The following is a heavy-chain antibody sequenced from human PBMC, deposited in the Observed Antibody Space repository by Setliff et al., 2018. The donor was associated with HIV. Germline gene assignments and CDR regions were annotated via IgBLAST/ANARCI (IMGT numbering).Heavy chain of an antibody. CDR2: IHYSGSS. CDR1: GGSITGHY. V-gene: IGHV4-59*11. D-gene: IGHD6-13*01. J-gene: IGHJ4*02. CDR3: AKGPQRLSSSSWSLFDY. Sequence: SETLSLTCTVSGGSITGHYWSWIRQPPGKGLEWIGYIHYSGSSNYNPSLKSRVSISVDTSKKQVSLKLNSVTAADTAVYYCAKGPQRLSSSSWSLFDYWGQGTLVTVSS.